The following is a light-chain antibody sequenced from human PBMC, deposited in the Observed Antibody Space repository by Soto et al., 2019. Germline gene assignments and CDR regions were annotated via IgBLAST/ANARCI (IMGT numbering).Light chain of an antibody. J-gene: IGKJ1*01. CDR1: ERVGRY. V-gene: IGKV3-11*01. Sequence: VLTQSPATLSLSPGESATLSYRASERVGRYLAWYQQRPGQAPRLLMYDVSKRAADTPARFSGSGSGTDFTLTISSLEPEDFAIYYCQQATNWPPRTFGPGTKVEIK. CDR3: QQATNWPPRT. CDR2: DVS.